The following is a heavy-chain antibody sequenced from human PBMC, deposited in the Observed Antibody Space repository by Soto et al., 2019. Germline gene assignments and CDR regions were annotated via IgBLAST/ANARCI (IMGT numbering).Heavy chain of an antibody. V-gene: IGHV4-61*01. D-gene: IGHD2-2*02. Sequence: SETLSLTCPVSGGSVGSGNYYWSWIRQPPGKGLGWIGYIYYSGSTNYNPSLKSRVTISVDTSKNQFSLKLSSVTAADTAVYYCARGGGYCGSTSCYTYYFDYWGQGTLVTVSS. CDR3: ARGGGYCGSTSCYTYYFDY. CDR1: GGSVGSGNYY. CDR2: IYYSGST. J-gene: IGHJ4*02.